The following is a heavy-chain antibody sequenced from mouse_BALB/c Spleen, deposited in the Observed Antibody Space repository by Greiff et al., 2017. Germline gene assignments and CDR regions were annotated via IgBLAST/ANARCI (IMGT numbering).Heavy chain of an antibody. D-gene: IGHD1-1*01. CDR1: GFTFSSYA. CDR3: ARPTVVANYYAMDY. Sequence: EVKLMESGGGLVKPGGSLKLSCAASGFTFSSYAMSWVRQTPEKRLEWVASISSGGSTYYPDSVKGRFTISRDNARNILYLQMSSLRSEDTAMYYCARPTVVANYYAMDYWGQGTSVTVSS. CDR2: ISSGGST. V-gene: IGHV5-6-5*01. J-gene: IGHJ4*01.